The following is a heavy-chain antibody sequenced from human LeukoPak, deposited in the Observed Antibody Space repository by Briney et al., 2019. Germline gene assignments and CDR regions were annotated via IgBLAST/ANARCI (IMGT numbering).Heavy chain of an antibody. CDR1: GGSISSYY. Sequence: SETLSLTCTVSGGSISSYYWSWIRQPAGKGLEWIGRIYTSGSTNYNPSLKSRVTMSVDTSKNQFSLKLSSVTAADTAVYYCARVLNSGWYKVGAFDIWGQGTMVTVSS. J-gene: IGHJ3*02. CDR2: IYTSGST. D-gene: IGHD6-19*01. V-gene: IGHV4-4*07. CDR3: ARVLNSGWYKVGAFDI.